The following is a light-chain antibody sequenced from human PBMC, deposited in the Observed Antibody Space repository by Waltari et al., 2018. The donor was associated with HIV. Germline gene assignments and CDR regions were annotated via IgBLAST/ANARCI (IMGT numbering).Light chain of an antibody. J-gene: IGKJ4*01. CDR2: KTS. V-gene: IGKV1-5*03. CDR3: QHYNGYPIS. Sequence: DIQMTQSPSTLSAYVGETVPTTCRASQSLDGWLAWYQQKSGKAPKLLIYKTSTLHSGVPSRFSGSGDWTEFTLTISSLQPDDIATYHCQHYNGYPISFGGGTTVEI. CDR1: QSLDGW.